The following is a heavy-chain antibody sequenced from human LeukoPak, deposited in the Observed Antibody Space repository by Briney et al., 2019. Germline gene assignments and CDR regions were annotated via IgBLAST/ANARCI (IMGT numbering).Heavy chain of an antibody. V-gene: IGHV4-39*07. Sequence: PSETLSLTCFVSGDSISSSSYYWGWIRQPPGKGLEWIGSIYSSGSTYYNPSLESRVTISVDTSTNQFSLRLSSVTAADTAVYYCARRTPNYYDSNGCIDYWGQGTLVTVSS. J-gene: IGHJ4*02. CDR2: IYSSGST. CDR1: GDSISSSSYY. CDR3: ARRTPNYYDSNGCIDY. D-gene: IGHD3-22*01.